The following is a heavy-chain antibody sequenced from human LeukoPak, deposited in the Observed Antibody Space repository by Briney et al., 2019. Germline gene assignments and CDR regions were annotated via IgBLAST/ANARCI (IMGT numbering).Heavy chain of an antibody. Sequence: PGGSLRLSCAASGFTFSSYSMNWVRQAPGKGLEWVSSSSSSSSYIYYADSVKGRFTISRDNAKNSLYLQMNSLRAEDTAVYYCARDQGIVGAMYYFDYWGQGTPVTVSS. V-gene: IGHV3-21*01. D-gene: IGHD1-26*01. CDR3: ARDQGIVGAMYYFDY. J-gene: IGHJ4*02. CDR2: SSSSSSYI. CDR1: GFTFSSYS.